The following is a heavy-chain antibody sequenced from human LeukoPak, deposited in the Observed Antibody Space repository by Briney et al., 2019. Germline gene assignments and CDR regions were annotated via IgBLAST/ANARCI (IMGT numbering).Heavy chain of an antibody. CDR2: IYHSGST. CDR1: GGSISSGGYS. V-gene: IGHV4-30-2*01. CDR3: ARAEYQLLYNWFDP. D-gene: IGHD2-2*01. Sequence: SQTLSLTCAVSGGSISSGGYSWSWIRQPPGKSLEWIGYIYHSGSTYYNPSLKSRVTMSVDRSKNQFSLKLSSVTAADTAVYYCARAEYQLLYNWFDPWGQGTLVTVSS. J-gene: IGHJ5*02.